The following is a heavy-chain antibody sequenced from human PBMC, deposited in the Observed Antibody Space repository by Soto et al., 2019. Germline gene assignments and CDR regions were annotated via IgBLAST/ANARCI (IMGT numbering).Heavy chain of an antibody. V-gene: IGHV3-48*01. D-gene: IGHD2-2*01. J-gene: IGHJ5*02. CDR1: GFTFSSYS. CDR2: ISSSSSTI. CDR3: APNIFKDIVVVPAAELNWFDP. Sequence: GGSLRLSCAASGFTFSSYSMNWVRQAPGKGLEWVSYISSSSSTIYYADSVKGRFTISRDNAKNSLYLQMNSLRAEDTAVYYCAPNIFKDIVVVPAAELNWFDPWGQGTLVTVSS.